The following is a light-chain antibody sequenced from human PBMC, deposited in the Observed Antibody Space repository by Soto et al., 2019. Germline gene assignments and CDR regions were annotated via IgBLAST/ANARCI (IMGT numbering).Light chain of an antibody. J-gene: IGKJ2*01. CDR1: QGISSY. Sequence: AIRMTQSPSSFSASTGDRVTITCRASQGISSYLAWYQQKPGQAPNLLIYAASTLQSGVPSRFSGSGSGTDFTLTLSCLQSEDFATYYCQQYCSYPYTFGEGTKLEIK. CDR3: QQYCSYPYT. V-gene: IGKV1-8*01. CDR2: AAS.